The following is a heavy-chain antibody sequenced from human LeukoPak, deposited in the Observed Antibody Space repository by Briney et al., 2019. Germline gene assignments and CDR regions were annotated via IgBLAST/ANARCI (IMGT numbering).Heavy chain of an antibody. J-gene: IGHJ5*01. V-gene: IGHV3-64*01. CDR1: GFTFSSYA. CDR2: ISSNGGST. CDR3: ARRSAFDS. Sequence: PGGSLRLSCVASGFTFSSYAMHWVRQAPGKGLEYVSAISSNGGSTYYANSVKGRFTISRDNGKNSLYLQMNSLRAEDTAMYYCARRSAFDSWGQGTLVTVSS.